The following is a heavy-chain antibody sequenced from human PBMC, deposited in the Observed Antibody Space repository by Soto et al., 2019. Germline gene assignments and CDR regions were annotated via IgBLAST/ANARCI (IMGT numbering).Heavy chain of an antibody. Sequence: ASVKVSCKASGYTFTSQNMHWVRQAPGQGLEWMGVINPSIGTTTYAQKFQGRVTMTSDTSTSSVYMELSSLRSEDTAVYYCARGLGLYYFDYWGQGTLVTVSS. J-gene: IGHJ4*02. CDR2: INPSIGTT. CDR3: ARGLGLYYFDY. CDR1: GYTFTSQN. V-gene: IGHV1-46*01. D-gene: IGHD1-26*01.